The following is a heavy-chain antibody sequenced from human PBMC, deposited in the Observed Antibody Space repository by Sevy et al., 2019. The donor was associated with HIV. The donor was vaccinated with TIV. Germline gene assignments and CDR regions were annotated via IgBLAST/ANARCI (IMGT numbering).Heavy chain of an antibody. CDR3: ARGSGMNWFDP. J-gene: IGHJ5*02. CDR1: GGSISNYY. Sequence: SETLSLTCTVSGGSISNYYCSWIRQPPGKGLEWIGYIYYSGNTEYNPSLKSRVTISADTSKNQFFLKMHSVTAADTAVYYCARGSGMNWFDPWGRGTLVTVSS. CDR2: IYYSGNT. D-gene: IGHD3-10*01. V-gene: IGHV4-59*01.